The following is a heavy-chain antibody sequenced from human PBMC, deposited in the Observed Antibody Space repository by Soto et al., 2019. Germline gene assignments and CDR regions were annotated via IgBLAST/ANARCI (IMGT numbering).Heavy chain of an antibody. J-gene: IGHJ1*01. D-gene: IGHD6-13*01. CDR1: GYSFTSYW. V-gene: IGHV5-51*01. CDR3: ARHGPGIKYSSSWYAEYFQH. CDR2: IYPGDSDT. Sequence: RGESLKISCKGSGYSFTSYWIGWVRQMPGKGLEWMGIIYPGDSDTRYSPSFQGQVTISADKSISTAYLQWSSLKASDTAMYYCARHGPGIKYSSSWYAEYFQHWGQGTLVTVSS.